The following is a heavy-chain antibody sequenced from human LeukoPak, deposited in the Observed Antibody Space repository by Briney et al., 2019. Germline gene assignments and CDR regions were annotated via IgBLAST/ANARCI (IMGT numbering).Heavy chain of an antibody. V-gene: IGHV4-34*01. CDR2: INHSGST. D-gene: IGHD2-2*01. Sequence: KPSETLSLTCAVYGGSFSGYYWSWIRQPPGKGLEWIGEINHSGSTNYNPSLKSRVTISVDTSKNQFSLKLSSVTAADTAVYYCARGRHWVVVPAAIRNWFDPWGQGTLVTVSS. J-gene: IGHJ5*02. CDR3: ARGRHWVVVPAAIRNWFDP. CDR1: GGSFSGYY.